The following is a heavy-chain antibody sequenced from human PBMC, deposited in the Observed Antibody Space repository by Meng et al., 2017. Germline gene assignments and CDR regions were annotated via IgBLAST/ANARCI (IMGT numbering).Heavy chain of an antibody. CDR1: GYIFPYYL. Sequence: VKVSCQASGYIFPYYLLHWVRRAPGQGLAWMGRINPKSGDTHYAQRFQGRVTMTGDKSISTAYMELSGLRSDDTAMYYCARDKDISAGSKLFGDYWGQGTLVTVSS. D-gene: IGHD6-13*01. V-gene: IGHV1-2*06. J-gene: IGHJ4*02. CDR3: ARDKDISAGSKLFGDY. CDR2: INPKSGDT.